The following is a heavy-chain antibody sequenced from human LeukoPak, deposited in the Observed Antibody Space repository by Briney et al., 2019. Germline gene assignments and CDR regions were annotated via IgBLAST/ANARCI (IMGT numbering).Heavy chain of an antibody. CDR1: GFTFDDYA. J-gene: IGHJ4*02. CDR2: ISWNSGSI. D-gene: IGHD3-16*01. Sequence: PGRSLRLSCAASGFTFDDYAMHWVRQAPGKGLEWVSGISWNSGSIGYADSVKGRFTISRDNAKNSLYLQMNSLRAEGMALYYCAKAISLTATAPLDYWGQGTLVTVSS. CDR3: AKAISLTATAPLDY. V-gene: IGHV3-9*03.